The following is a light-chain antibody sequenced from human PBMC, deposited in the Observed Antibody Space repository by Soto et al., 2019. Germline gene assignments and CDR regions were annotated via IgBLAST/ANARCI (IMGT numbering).Light chain of an antibody. J-gene: IGKJ1*01. Sequence: DIQMTQSPSSLSASVGDRVTITCRASQSISSYLNWYQQKPGKAPKLLIYAASSLQSGVPSRFSGSGSGTEFTLTISSLQTDDFATYYCQQYNNYPLTFGQGTQVDNK. CDR1: QSISSY. CDR3: QQYNNYPLT. CDR2: AAS. V-gene: IGKV1-39*01.